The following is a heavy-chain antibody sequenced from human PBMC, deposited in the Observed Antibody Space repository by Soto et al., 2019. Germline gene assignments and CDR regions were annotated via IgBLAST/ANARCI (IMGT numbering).Heavy chain of an antibody. CDR1: GVSISRSASF. Sequence: SDTLSLTSTVSGVSISRSASFWSWIRQQRGKGVEWVAYIEDRDSTDHIQSLKSRVSLSVATSKNQSSLNLTSVNAADTAMYYCARSSRSYSDYWGQGTLLTVSS. J-gene: IGHJ4*02. CDR3: ARSSRSYSDY. V-gene: IGHV4-31*03. CDR2: IEDRDST.